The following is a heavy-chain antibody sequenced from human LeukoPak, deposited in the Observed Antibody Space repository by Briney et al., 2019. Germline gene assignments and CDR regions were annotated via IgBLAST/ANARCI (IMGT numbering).Heavy chain of an antibody. CDR1: GFTFSSYG. CDR3: ATDTGAFHFAY. Sequence: GGSLRLSCAASGFTFSSYGMTWVRQAPGRGLEWVSTVNEGGENTHYADSVKGRFTISRDNAKSTLSLQMDSLRGEDSAMYYCATDTGAFHFAYWGQGTLVIVSS. V-gene: IGHV3-23*01. J-gene: IGHJ4*02. CDR2: VNEGGENT. D-gene: IGHD2-8*02.